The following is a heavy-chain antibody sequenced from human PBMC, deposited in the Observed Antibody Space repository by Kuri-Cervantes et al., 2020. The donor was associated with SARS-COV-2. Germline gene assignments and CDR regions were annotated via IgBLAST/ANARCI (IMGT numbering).Heavy chain of an antibody. V-gene: IGHV4-38-2*01. D-gene: IGHD3-16*02. CDR2: IFHSGTT. CDR1: GFSISSGFY. J-gene: IGHJ4*02. CDR3: AKVLGGSTSLRFDD. Sequence: GSLRLSCAVSGFSISSGFYWGWVRQPPGKGLEWIGSIFHSGTTYHNPSLKSRVTMSIDTSKNQFSLRLTSVTAADTAVYYCAKVLGGSTSLRFDDWGQGTLVTVSS.